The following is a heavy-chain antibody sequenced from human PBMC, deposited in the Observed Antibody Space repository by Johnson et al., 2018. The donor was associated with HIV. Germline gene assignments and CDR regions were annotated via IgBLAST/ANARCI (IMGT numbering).Heavy chain of an antibody. CDR2: ISGSGDHT. J-gene: IGHJ3*02. Sequence: VQLVESRGGLLQPGGSLRLSCAASGFTFSNYARTCVRQAPGKGLEWVSHISGSGDHTYHADSVKGRFTISRDNSKNTLYVQMNSLRAEDTAVYYCARDQGYDSSGFDAFDIWGQGSMVTVSS. CDR3: ARDQGYDSSGFDAFDI. CDR1: GFTFSNYA. D-gene: IGHD3-22*01. V-gene: IGHV3-23*04.